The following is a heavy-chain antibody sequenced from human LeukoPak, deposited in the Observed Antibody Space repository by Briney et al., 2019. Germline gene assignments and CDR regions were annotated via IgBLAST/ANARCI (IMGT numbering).Heavy chain of an antibody. Sequence: SETLSLTCTVSGGSISSYYWSWIRQPAGKGLEWIGRIYTSGSTYYNPSLKSRVTISVDTSKNQFSLKLSSVTAADTAVYYCARERSGYSLFDYWGRETLVTVSS. J-gene: IGHJ4*02. D-gene: IGHD3-22*01. V-gene: IGHV4-4*07. CDR3: ARERSGYSLFDY. CDR2: IYTSGST. CDR1: GGSISSYY.